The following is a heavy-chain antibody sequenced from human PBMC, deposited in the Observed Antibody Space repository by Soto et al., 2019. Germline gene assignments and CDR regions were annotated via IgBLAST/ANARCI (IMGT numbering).Heavy chain of an antibody. J-gene: IGHJ4*02. D-gene: IGHD5-12*01. CDR2: IYHSGST. Sequence: SETLSLTCNVSSSPINSRYYCGWIRQTPGKGLEWVSSIYHSGSTHYNPTLKSRATISVDTSNNQFSLRLSSVTAADTAIYYGARKTRGRNFDYWGQGTQVTVSS. V-gene: IGHV4-38-2*02. CDR1: SSPINSRYY. CDR3: ARKTRGRNFDY.